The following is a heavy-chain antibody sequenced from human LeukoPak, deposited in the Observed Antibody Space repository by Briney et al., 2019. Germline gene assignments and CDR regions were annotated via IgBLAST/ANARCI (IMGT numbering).Heavy chain of an antibody. CDR2: ISSSGSTI. D-gene: IGHD3-3*01. Sequence: GGSLRLPCAASGFTFSSYEMNWVRQALGKGLEWVSYISSSGSTIYYADSVKGRFTISRDNAKNSLYLQMNSLRAEDTAVYYCAPGGTYYDFWSGYYTFDYWGQGALVTVSS. CDR1: GFTFSSYE. J-gene: IGHJ4*02. V-gene: IGHV3-48*03. CDR3: APGGTYYDFWSGYYTFDY.